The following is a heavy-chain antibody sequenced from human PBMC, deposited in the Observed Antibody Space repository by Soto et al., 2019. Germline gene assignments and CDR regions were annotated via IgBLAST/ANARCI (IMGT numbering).Heavy chain of an antibody. Sequence: QVQLVQSGAEVKKPGSSVKVSCKASGGTFSNYPVSWVRQAPGQGLEWMGGIIPIFGTVNYAQKFQGRLTIDADESPSTAYLELSSLRSEDTAVYYCARGNHRWLQLWYFDLWGRGTRVTVSS. CDR1: GGTFSNYP. V-gene: IGHV1-69*12. CDR3: ARGNHRWLQLWYFDL. CDR2: IIPIFGTV. D-gene: IGHD5-12*01. J-gene: IGHJ2*01.